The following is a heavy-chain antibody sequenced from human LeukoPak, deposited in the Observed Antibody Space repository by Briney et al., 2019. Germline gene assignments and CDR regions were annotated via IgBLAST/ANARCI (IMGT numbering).Heavy chain of an antibody. V-gene: IGHV4-59*01. Sequence: PSETLSLTCTVSGGSFSNYFRGWIRQPPGRGLEWIGYVHNSGSTTYNPSLKSRGTIVLDTSRNQFSLRLSSVTAADTAVYYCAREYCTNGVCYRDFDYWGQGTLVTVSS. CDR1: GGSFSNYF. J-gene: IGHJ4*02. CDR2: VHNSGST. D-gene: IGHD2-8*01. CDR3: AREYCTNGVCYRDFDY.